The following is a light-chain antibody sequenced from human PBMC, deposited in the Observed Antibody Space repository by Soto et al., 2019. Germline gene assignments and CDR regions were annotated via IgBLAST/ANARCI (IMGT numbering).Light chain of an antibody. CDR2: DVS. V-gene: IGLV2-11*01. CDR1: SSDVGGYNY. Sequence: QSVLTQPRSVSGSPGQSVTISCTGTSSDVGGYNYVSWYQQHPGKAPKLMIYDVSKRPSGVPDRFSGSKSGNTACLTVSGLQAEDEADYYCCSYAGSYTSHVVFGGGTKLTVL. CDR3: CSYAGSYTSHVV. J-gene: IGLJ2*01.